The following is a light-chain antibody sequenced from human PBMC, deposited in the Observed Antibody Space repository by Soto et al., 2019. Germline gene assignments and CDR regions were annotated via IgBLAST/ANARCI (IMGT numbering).Light chain of an antibody. CDR1: QDIRSS. CDR2: GAS. J-gene: IGKJ4*01. V-gene: IGKV3-15*01. Sequence: VITPSPTTLSVSPVDKIPLSCRASQDIRSSLAWYQQKPGQAPRLLIYGASIRATGVPATFSGSGSGTEFTLSISCLQSEHLGVYYCQQYDILLHTFCGVTKVDVK. CDR3: QQYDILLHT.